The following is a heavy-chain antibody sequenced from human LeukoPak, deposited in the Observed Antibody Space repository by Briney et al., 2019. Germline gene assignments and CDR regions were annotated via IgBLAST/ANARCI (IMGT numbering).Heavy chain of an antibody. CDR1: LYTFTSHG. CDR3: ARSGLRGSGSEGY. J-gene: IGHJ4*02. CDR2: IIGNNSST. D-gene: IGHD6-19*01. V-gene: IGHV1-18*01. Sequence: APVKVSCKASLYTFTSHGISWGRQAPGQGLEWMGGIIGNNSSTTHAQKLQGRVAMTTDASTSTAYMELRSLRSDDTAVDYCARSGLRGSGSEGYWGQGTLVTVSS.